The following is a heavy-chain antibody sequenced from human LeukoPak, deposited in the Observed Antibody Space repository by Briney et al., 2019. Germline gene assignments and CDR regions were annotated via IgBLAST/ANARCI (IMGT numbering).Heavy chain of an antibody. D-gene: IGHD3-22*01. V-gene: IGHV4-61*02. J-gene: IGHJ5*02. CDR3: ARGVHVRKYDSNENCFDP. CDR1: GGSISSGSYY. Sequence: SQTLSLTCTVSGGSISSGSYYWSWIRQSAGKGLEWIGRIYTSGSTDYNPSLQSRVTISVDTSKNQFSLKLSSVTAADTAVFYCARGVHVRKYDSNENCFDPWGQGTLVTVSS. CDR2: IYTSGST.